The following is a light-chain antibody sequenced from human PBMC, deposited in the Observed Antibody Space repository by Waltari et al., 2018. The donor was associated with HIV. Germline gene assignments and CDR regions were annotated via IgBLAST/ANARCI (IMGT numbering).Light chain of an antibody. CDR2: VDSDGIH. CDR3: QTWGTGIV. V-gene: IGLV4-69*01. Sequence: QLVVTQSSSASASLGASVKLTCTLTTEYSHYAIAWHQQQTDKGPRYLMKVDSDGIHTKGDGIPDRFSGSSAGADRFLIISSLQSEDEADYYCQTWGTGIVFGGGTKVTVL. CDR1: TEYSHYA. J-gene: IGLJ3*02.